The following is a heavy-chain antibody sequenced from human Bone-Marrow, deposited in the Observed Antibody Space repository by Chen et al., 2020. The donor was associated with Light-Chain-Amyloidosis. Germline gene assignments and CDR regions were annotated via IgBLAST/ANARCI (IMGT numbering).Heavy chain of an antibody. J-gene: IGHJ4*02. V-gene: IGHV5-51*01. D-gene: IGHD5-12*01. CDR1: GYTFTNYW. CDR2: SYPDDSDA. Sequence: EVQLEQSWPEVKKPGESLKISCKGSGYTFTNYWIGWVRQMPGKGLEWMGVSYPDDSDARYSPSFEGQVTIAADKSITTAYLQWRSLKASDTAMYYCARRRDGYNFDYWGQGTLVTVSS. CDR3: ARRRDGYNFDY.